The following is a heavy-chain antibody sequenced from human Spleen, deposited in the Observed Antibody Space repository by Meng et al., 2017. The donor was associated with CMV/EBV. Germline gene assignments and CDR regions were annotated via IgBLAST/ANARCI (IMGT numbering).Heavy chain of an antibody. D-gene: IGHD2-2*01. CDR3: ARGGGARNCSSTSCKWAWFDP. CDR2: ISGSGTTI. J-gene: IGHJ5*02. Sequence: GESLKISCTASGFTFSNDYYMNWIRQAPGKGLEWVSYISGSGTTIYYADSVKGRFTISRDNAKNSLYLQLNSLRAEDTAVYYCARGGGARNCSSTSCKWAWFDPWGQGTLVTVSS. CDR1: GFTFSNDYY. V-gene: IGHV3-11*04.